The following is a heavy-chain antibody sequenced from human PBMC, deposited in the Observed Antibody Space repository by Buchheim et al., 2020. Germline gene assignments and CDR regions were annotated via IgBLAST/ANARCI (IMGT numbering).Heavy chain of an antibody. CDR3: AKPGAGYDFWSGYLS. Sequence: QVQLVESGGGVVQPGRPLRLSCAASGFTFSSYGMHWVRQAPGKGLEWVAVISYDGSNKYYADSVKGRFTISRDNSKNTLYLQMNSLRAEDTAVYYCAKPGAGYDFWSGYLSWGQGTL. J-gene: IGHJ4*02. V-gene: IGHV3-30*18. CDR2: ISYDGSNK. D-gene: IGHD3-3*01. CDR1: GFTFSSYG.